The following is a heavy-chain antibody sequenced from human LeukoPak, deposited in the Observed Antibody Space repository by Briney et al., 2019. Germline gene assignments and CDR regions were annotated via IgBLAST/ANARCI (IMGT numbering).Heavy chain of an antibody. Sequence: ASVKVSCKASGYTFTSYDINWVRQATGQGLEWMGWMNPNSGNTGYAQKFQGRVTMTTDTSTSTAYMELRSLRSEDTAVYYCASFSGSYPNWFDPWGQGTLVTVSS. CDR3: ASFSGSYPNWFDP. CDR2: MNPNSGNT. CDR1: GYTFTSYD. J-gene: IGHJ5*02. D-gene: IGHD1-26*01. V-gene: IGHV1-8*01.